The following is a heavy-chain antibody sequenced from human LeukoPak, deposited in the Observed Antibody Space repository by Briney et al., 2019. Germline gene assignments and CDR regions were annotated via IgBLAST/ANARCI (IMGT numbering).Heavy chain of an antibody. J-gene: IGHJ4*02. CDR2: IYDSGST. D-gene: IGHD4-23*01. V-gene: IGHV4-39*07. CDR3: ARGGKARRPSDY. CDR1: GGSIRSSYYY. Sequence: ASETLSLTCTVSGGSIRSSYYYWGWIRQPPGKGLEWIGSIYDSGSTYYNPSLKSRVTISVDTSKNQFSLKLSSVTAADTAVYYCARGGKARRPSDYWGQGTLVTVSS.